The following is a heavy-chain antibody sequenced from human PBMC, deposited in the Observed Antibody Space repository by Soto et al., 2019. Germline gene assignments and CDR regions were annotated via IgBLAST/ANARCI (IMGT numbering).Heavy chain of an antibody. Sequence: QVQLQESGPGLVKPSQTLSLTCTVSGGSISSGGYYWSWIRQHPGKGLEWIGYIYYSGSTYYNPSLKRRVTKSVDTSKNQCSLKLSSVTAADTAVYYCARDAIGPVTYYGMDVWGQGTTVTVSS. D-gene: IGHD4-17*01. CDR1: GGSISSGGYY. V-gene: IGHV4-31*03. CDR2: IYYSGST. J-gene: IGHJ6*02. CDR3: ARDAIGPVTYYGMDV.